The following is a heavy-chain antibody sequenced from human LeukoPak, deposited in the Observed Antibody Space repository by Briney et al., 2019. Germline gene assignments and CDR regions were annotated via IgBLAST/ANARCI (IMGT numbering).Heavy chain of an antibody. Sequence: SETLSLTCTVSGGSISSYYWSWIRQLPGKGLEWIGYIYYSGSTNYNPSLKSRVTISVDTSKNQFSLKLSFVTAADTAVYYCARGDILTGSCYFGYWGQGTLVTVSS. CDR1: GGSISSYY. D-gene: IGHD3-9*01. J-gene: IGHJ4*02. V-gene: IGHV4-59*01. CDR3: ARGDILTGSCYFGY. CDR2: IYYSGST.